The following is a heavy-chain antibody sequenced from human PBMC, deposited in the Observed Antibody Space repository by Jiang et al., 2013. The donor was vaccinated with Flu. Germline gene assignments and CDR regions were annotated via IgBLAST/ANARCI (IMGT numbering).Heavy chain of an antibody. Sequence: GAEVKKPGASVKVSCKASGYTFTSYGISWVRQAPGQGLEWMGWISAYNGNTNYAQKLQGRVTMTTDTSTSTAYMELRSLRSDDTAVYYCARDRVGLSFLYDFWSGYPRSLDAFDIWGQGTMVTVSS. D-gene: IGHD3-3*01. CDR1: GYTFTSYG. V-gene: IGHV1-18*01. CDR2: ISAYNGNT. J-gene: IGHJ3*02. CDR3: ARDRVGLSFLYDFWSGYPRSLDAFDI.